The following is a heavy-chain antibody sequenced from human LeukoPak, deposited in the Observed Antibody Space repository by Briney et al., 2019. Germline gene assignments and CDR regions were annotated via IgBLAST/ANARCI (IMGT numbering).Heavy chain of an antibody. CDR2: ISGSGGST. V-gene: IGHV3-23*01. D-gene: IGHD3-9*01. CDR3: AKDAMTTGYSRNYYYMDV. J-gene: IGHJ6*03. CDR1: GFTFSSYA. Sequence: GGSLTLSCAASGFTFSSYAMSWVRQAPGKGLEWVSAISGSGGSTYYADSVKGRFTISRDNSKNTLYLQMNSLRAEDTAVYYCAKDAMTTGYSRNYYYMDVSGKRTTVTVSS.